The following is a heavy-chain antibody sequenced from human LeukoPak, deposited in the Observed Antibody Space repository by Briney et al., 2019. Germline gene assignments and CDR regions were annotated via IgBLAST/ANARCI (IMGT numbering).Heavy chain of an antibody. V-gene: IGHV1-46*01. CDR2: INPSGGST. Sequence: ASVTVSCTASGYTFTSYYMHWVRQAPGQGLEWMGIINPSGGSTSYAQKFQGRVTMTRDTSTSTVYMELSSLRSEDTAVYYCARDQGSGSYLGYWGQGTLVTVSS. CDR3: ARDQGSGSYLGY. D-gene: IGHD1-26*01. J-gene: IGHJ4*02. CDR1: GYTFTSYY.